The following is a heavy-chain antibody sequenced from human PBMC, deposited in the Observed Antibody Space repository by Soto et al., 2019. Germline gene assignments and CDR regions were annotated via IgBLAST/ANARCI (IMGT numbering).Heavy chain of an antibody. V-gene: IGHV4-61*01. J-gene: IGHJ3*02. CDR2: FYYTGSI. CDR1: GGSVSSGNYY. Sequence: SETLSLTCTVSGGSVSSGNYYWSWIRQPPGKGLEWIGYFYYTGSINYNPSLKSRVTIFIDASMNQFSLRLSSVTAADTAVYYCARERVYIVGATRRDAFDIWGQGTMVTVSS. CDR3: ARERVYIVGATRRDAFDI. D-gene: IGHD1-26*01.